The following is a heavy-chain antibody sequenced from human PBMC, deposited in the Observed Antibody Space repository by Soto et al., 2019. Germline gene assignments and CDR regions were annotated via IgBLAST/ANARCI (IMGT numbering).Heavy chain of an antibody. Sequence: SETLSLTCAVYGGSFSGYYWSCIPQPPGKGLEWIGEINHSGSTNYNPSVKSRVTISVDTSKNQFSLKLSSVTAADKAVYYCARAIGLLWFGELLHPASHFDYWRQGTLVTVSS. CDR2: INHSGST. J-gene: IGHJ4*02. CDR1: GGSFSGYY. CDR3: ARAIGLLWFGELLHPASHFDY. V-gene: IGHV4-34*01. D-gene: IGHD3-10*01.